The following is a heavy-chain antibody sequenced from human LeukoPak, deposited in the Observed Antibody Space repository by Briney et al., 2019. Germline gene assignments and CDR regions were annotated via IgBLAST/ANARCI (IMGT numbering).Heavy chain of an antibody. V-gene: IGHV3-23*01. CDR2: LRGDGGGI. CDR1: GFTFSNFA. CDR3: AKDTRERSSGYFVY. J-gene: IGHJ4*02. D-gene: IGHD1-1*01. Sequence: GGSLRLSCAASGFTFSNFAMSWVRQAPGKGLEWVSALRGDGGGIFYGGSVKGRFTISRDNSKNTLYLQTNSLRAEDTAVYYCAKDTRERSSGYFVYWGQGTLVTVSS.